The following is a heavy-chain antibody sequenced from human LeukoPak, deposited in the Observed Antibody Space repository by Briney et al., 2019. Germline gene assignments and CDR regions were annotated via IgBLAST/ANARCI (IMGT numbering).Heavy chain of an antibody. D-gene: IGHD2-15*01. V-gene: IGHV3-23*01. CDR3: AKGGWLDD. Sequence: PGGSLRLSCAASQFPYKKYVMSWVRQAPGKGLEWVSDISESGDDTYYADSVKGRFTVSRDNSKDTLSLQMNSLRAEDTAVYYCAKGGWLDDWGQGTLVTVSS. CDR1: QFPYKKYV. J-gene: IGHJ4*02. CDR2: ISESGDDT.